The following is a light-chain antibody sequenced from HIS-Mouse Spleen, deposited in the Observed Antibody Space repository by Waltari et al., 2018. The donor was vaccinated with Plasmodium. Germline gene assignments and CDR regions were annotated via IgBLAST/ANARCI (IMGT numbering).Light chain of an antibody. CDR2: RNN. Sequence: QSVLTQPPSASGTPGQRVTISCSGSSSNIGSNYVSWYQQLPGTAPKLLIYRNNQRPSGVPDRFSGSKSGNTASLTISGLQAEDEADYYCCSYAGSYTLVFGGGTKLTVL. J-gene: IGLJ2*01. CDR1: SSNIGSNY. V-gene: IGLV1-47*01. CDR3: CSYAGSYTLV.